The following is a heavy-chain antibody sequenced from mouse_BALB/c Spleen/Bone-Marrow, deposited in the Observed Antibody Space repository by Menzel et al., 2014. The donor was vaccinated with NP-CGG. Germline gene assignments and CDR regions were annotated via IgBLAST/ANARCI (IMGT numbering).Heavy chain of an antibody. CDR1: GYTFTTYT. CDR2: INPSSGYI. CDR3: AKRDIYYGYDGNAMDY. V-gene: IGHV1-4*01. Sequence: VQLQQSGAELARPGASVKMSCKASGYTFTTYTMHWVKQRPGQGLEWIGYINPSSGYINYNQKFKDKATLTADKSSSTAYMQLSSLTSEDSAVYFCAKRDIYYGYDGNAMDYWGQGTSVTVSS. J-gene: IGHJ4*01. D-gene: IGHD2-2*01.